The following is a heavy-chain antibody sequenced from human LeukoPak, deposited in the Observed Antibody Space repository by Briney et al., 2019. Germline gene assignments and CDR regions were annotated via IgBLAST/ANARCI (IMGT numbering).Heavy chain of an antibody. CDR1: GFTLSSYW. CDR3: ARDHSGVFDY. J-gene: IGHJ4*02. V-gene: IGHV3-7*04. CDR2: IKEDGSEK. Sequence: GGSLRLSCAASGFTLSSYWMSWVRRAPGKGLEWVANIKEDGSEKNYVDSVKGRFSISRDNAKSSLYLQMNSLRAEDTAVYFCARDHSGVFDYWGQGTLVTVSS.